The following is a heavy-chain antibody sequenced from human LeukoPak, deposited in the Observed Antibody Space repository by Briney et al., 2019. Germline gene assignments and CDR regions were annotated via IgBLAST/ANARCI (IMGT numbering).Heavy chain of an antibody. CDR2: ISGRSDTI. CDR1: GFTFSSYN. V-gene: IGHV3-48*01. D-gene: IGHD3-3*01. Sequence: GGSLRLSCAASGFTFSSYNMNWVRQAPGKGLEWVSYISGRSDTIYYADSVKGRFTISRDNSKNTLYLQMNSLRAEDTAVYYCARGSVTIFGVVPFDYWGQGTLVTVSS. CDR3: ARGSVTIFGVVPFDY. J-gene: IGHJ4*02.